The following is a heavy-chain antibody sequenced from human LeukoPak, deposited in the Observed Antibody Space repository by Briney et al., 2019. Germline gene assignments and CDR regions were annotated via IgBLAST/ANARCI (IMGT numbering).Heavy chain of an antibody. CDR3: AREGLLWFGNYYFDY. Sequence: ASVKVSCKASGYTFTSYGISWVRQAPGQGLEWMGWISAYNGNTNYAQKLQGRVTMTTDTSTSTAYMELRSLRSDDMAVYYCAREGLLWFGNYYFDYWGQGTLVTVSS. V-gene: IGHV1-18*03. CDR1: GYTFTSYG. CDR2: ISAYNGNT. J-gene: IGHJ4*02. D-gene: IGHD3-10*01.